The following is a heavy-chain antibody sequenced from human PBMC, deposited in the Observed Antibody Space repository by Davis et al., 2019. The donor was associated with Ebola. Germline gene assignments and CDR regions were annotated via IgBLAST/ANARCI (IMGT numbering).Heavy chain of an antibody. J-gene: IGHJ5*02. V-gene: IGHV3-74*01. Sequence: GESLKISCAASGFTFSRYWMHWVRQAPGKGLVWVSRISTDVSSTSYADSVKGRFTISRDNATNTLYLQMNSLRAEDTAVYYCARDRYSSSWLQGFDPWGQGTLVTVSS. D-gene: IGHD6-13*01. CDR2: ISTDVSST. CDR1: GFTFSRYW. CDR3: ARDRYSSSWLQGFDP.